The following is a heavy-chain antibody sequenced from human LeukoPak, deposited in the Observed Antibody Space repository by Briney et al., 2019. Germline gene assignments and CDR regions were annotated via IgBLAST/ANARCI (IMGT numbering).Heavy chain of an antibody. CDR3: ARVQYYGSGTYYSWFDP. Sequence: GGSLRLSCAASGFTCSSSWMHWVRQAPGKGLVWVSRINSDGTSTTYADSVKGRFTISRDNAKNPLYLQMNSLSAEDTAVYYCARVQYYGSGTYYSWFDPWGQGTLVAVSS. CDR2: INSDGTST. J-gene: IGHJ5*02. V-gene: IGHV3-74*01. CDR1: GFTCSSSW. D-gene: IGHD3-10*01.